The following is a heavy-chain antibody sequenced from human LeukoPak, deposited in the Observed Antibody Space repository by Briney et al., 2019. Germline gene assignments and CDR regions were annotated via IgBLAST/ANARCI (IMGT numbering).Heavy chain of an antibody. CDR3: ARDPGNILTGNWFDP. CDR2: IYYSGST. V-gene: IGHV4-59*01. J-gene: IGHJ5*02. CDR1: GGSISSYY. Sequence: SETLSLTCTVSGGSISSYYWSWIRQPPGQGLEWIGYIYYSGSTNYNPSLKSRVTISVDTSKNQFSLKLSSVTAADTAVYYCARDPGNILTGNWFDPWGQGTLVTVSS. D-gene: IGHD3-9*01.